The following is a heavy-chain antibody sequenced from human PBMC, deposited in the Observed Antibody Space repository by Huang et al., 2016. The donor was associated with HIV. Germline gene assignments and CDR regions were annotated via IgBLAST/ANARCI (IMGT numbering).Heavy chain of an antibody. Sequence: QLQLQESGPGLVRPSETLSLICTVSGGSITDSNYYWRGIRQPPGKGLEWIGSIYYSGDTDSNSSLKSRVTMSADTSKNRFSLDIRSVAVADTAIYYWARHFGSWSGYFDSWGQGTLVPVSS. V-gene: IGHV4-39*01. D-gene: IGHD3-10*01. J-gene: IGHJ4*02. CDR3: ARHFGSWSGYFDS. CDR1: GGSITDSNYY. CDR2: IYYSGDT.